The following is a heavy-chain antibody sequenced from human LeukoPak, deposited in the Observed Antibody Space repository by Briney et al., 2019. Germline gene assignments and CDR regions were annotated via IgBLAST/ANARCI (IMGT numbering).Heavy chain of an antibody. J-gene: IGHJ4*02. Sequence: ASVKVSCKASGYTFTGYYMHWVRQAPGQGLEWMGWINPNSGGTNYAQKFQGRVTMTRDTSISTAYMELSRLRSDDTAVYYCARDQGGGIMITFGGVIVPYYFNYWGQGTLVTVSS. V-gene: IGHV1-2*02. CDR2: INPNSGGT. CDR3: ARDQGGGIMITFGGVIVPYYFNY. CDR1: GYTFTGYY. D-gene: IGHD3-16*02.